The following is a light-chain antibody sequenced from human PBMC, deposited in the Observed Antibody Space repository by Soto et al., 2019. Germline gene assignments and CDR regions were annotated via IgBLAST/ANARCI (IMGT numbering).Light chain of an antibody. J-gene: IGLJ3*02. CDR2: DDN. Sequence: QSVLTQPPSVSAAPGQTVTVSCSGNSSNIGNSYVPWYQQFPGTAPRLLIYDDNKRPSGIRDRFSGSKSGTSATLAITGLQTGDEAVYYCGTWDSSLTNGRAVFGGGTKLTVL. CDR3: GTWDSSLTNGRAV. CDR1: SSNIGNSY. V-gene: IGLV1-51*01.